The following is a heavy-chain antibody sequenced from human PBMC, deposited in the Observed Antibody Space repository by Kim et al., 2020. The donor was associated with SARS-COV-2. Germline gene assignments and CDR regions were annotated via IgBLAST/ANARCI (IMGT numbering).Heavy chain of an antibody. V-gene: IGHV4-39*01. CDR3: ASPGYSYGSYAFDI. CDR2: IYYSGST. J-gene: IGHJ3*02. D-gene: IGHD5-18*01. Sequence: SETLSLTCPVSGGSISSSSYYWGWIRQPPGKGLEWIGSIYYSGSTYYNPSLKSRVTISVDTSKNQFSLKLSSVTAADTAVYYCASPGYSYGSYAFDIWGQGTMVTVSS. CDR1: GGSISSSSYY.